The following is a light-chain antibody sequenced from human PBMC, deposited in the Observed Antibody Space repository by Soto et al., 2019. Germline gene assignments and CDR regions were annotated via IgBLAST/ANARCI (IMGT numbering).Light chain of an antibody. CDR1: SSTIGRNT. CDR3: AAWDDSLNGLV. V-gene: IGLV1-44*01. CDR2: TNN. J-gene: IGLJ2*01. Sequence: QSVLTQPPSSSGAPGQRVTISCSGSSSTIGRNTVNWYRQLPGAAPKLLIFTNNQRPSGVPDPFSGSKSGTSASLAISGLQSEDEADYYCAAWDDSLNGLVFGGGTKLTVL.